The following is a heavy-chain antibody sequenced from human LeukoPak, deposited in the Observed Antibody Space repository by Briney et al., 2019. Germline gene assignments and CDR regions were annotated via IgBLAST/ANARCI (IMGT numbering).Heavy chain of an antibody. CDR3: ARDGTAPGLYFDL. Sequence: GGSLRLSCAVSGFTFSDYWMNWVRQAPGKGLEWVASIRQDGSEKTYLDSVKGRFTISRENTKNSLFLKMNSLRAEDTAVYYCARDGTAPGLYFDLWGQGTLVTVSS. D-gene: IGHD1/OR15-1a*01. V-gene: IGHV3-7*01. J-gene: IGHJ4*01. CDR1: GFTFSDYW. CDR2: IRQDGSEK.